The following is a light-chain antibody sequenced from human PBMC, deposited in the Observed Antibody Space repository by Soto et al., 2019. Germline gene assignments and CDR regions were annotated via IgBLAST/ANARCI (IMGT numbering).Light chain of an antibody. V-gene: IGLV2-11*01. J-gene: IGLJ1*01. CDR1: SSDVGGYNY. CDR3: CSYAGRYIYV. CDR2: DVS. Sequence: QSALTQPRSVSGSPGQSVTIFCTGTSSDVGGYNYVSWYLQHPGKAPKLMIYDVSKRPSGVPDRFSGSKSGDTASLTISGLQAEDEADYYCCSYAGRYIYVFGTGTKLTVL.